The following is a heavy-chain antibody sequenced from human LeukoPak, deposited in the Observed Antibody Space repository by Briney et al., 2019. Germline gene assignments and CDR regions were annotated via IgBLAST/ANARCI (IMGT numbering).Heavy chain of an antibody. D-gene: IGHD3-3*01. CDR3: AREGFWSGYYTHNWFDP. Sequence: ASVKVSCKASGYTFTGYYMHWVRQAPGQGLEWMGRINPNSGGTNYAQKFQGRVTMTRDTSISTAYMELSRLRSDGTAVYYCAREGFWSGYYTHNWFDPWGQGTLVTVSS. J-gene: IGHJ5*02. CDR1: GYTFTGYY. V-gene: IGHV1-2*06. CDR2: INPNSGGT.